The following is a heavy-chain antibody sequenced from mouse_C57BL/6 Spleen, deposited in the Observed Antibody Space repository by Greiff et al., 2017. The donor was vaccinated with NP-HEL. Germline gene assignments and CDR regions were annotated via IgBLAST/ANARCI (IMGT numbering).Heavy chain of an antibody. CDR1: GYTFTGYW. V-gene: IGHV1-9*01. CDR3: ARRMTTVVGGDFDY. CDR2: ILPGSGST. Sequence: VQLQQSGAELMKPGASVKLSCKATGYTFTGYWIEWVKQRPGHGLEWIGEILPGSGSTNYNEKFKGKATFTADTSSNTAYMQLSSLTTEDSDIYYGARRMTTVVGGDFDYWGQGTTLTVSS. J-gene: IGHJ2*01. D-gene: IGHD1-1*01.